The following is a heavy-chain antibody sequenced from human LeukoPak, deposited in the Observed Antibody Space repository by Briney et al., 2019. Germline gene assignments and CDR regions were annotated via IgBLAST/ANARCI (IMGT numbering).Heavy chain of an antibody. V-gene: IGHV1-69*05. CDR2: ISPIFATA. CDR3: ARESSIYYDILTGYFPDHFDY. J-gene: IGHJ4*02. Sequence: SVKVSCKASGGTFSSYAISWVLQAPGQGLEWMGRISPIFATANYAQKFQGRVTITTDESTSTAYMELSSLRSEDTAVYYCARESSIYYDILTGYFPDHFDYWGQGTLVTVSS. D-gene: IGHD3-9*01. CDR1: GGTFSSYA.